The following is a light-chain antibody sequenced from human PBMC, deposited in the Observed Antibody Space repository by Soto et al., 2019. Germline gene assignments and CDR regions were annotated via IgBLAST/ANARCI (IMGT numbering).Light chain of an antibody. V-gene: IGLV2-18*01. CDR3: SLYTSDNTYV. J-gene: IGLJ1*01. Sequence: QSALTQPPSVSGSPGQSVTISCTGSRSDFVSYNLVSWYQQPPGKAPTLIIYEASNRPSGVSDRFSGSKSGNTASLTISGLQAADEADYYCSLYTSDNTYVFGTGTKVTVL. CDR1: RSDFVSYNL. CDR2: EAS.